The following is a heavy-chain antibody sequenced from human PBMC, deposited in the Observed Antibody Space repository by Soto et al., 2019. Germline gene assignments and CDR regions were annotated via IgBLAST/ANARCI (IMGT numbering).Heavy chain of an antibody. D-gene: IGHD5-12*01. Sequence: SETLSLTCAFYCGSFIGYYWSWIRQPPGKGLDWIGEINHGGSTNYNPSLKSRVTTSIDTSKNQFSLKLSSVTAADTAVYYCASGGQTIIPKDWGQGTLVTVSS. CDR3: ASGGQTIIPKD. CDR1: CGSFIGYY. J-gene: IGHJ4*02. V-gene: IGHV4-34*01. CDR2: INHGGST.